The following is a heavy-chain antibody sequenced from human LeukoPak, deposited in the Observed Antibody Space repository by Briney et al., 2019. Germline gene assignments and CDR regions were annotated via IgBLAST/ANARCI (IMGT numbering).Heavy chain of an antibody. V-gene: IGHV4-59*08. CDR3: ASRLIVGADSESYYYYGMDV. CDR2: IYYSGST. D-gene: IGHD1-26*01. J-gene: IGHJ6*02. Sequence: SETLSLTCTVSGGSTSGHYWSWIRQPPGKGLEWIGYIYYSGSTNYNPSLKSRVTISVDTSKNQFSLKLSSVTAADTAVYYCASRLIVGADSESYYYYGMDVWGQGTTVTVSS. CDR1: GGSTSGHY.